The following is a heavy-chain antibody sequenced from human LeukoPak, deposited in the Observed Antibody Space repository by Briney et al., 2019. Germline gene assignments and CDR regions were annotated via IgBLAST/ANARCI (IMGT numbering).Heavy chain of an antibody. Sequence: SETLSLTCSVSVASVSSYYYNWIRQSPGKPLEWIGYIYHSGGVNYNPSLSSRVTMSVDTFKNHFSLRLNSVTAADTAVYYCARGRGSGNYYKSVLEDWGQGTLVTVSA. D-gene: IGHD3-10*01. CDR2: IYHSGGV. CDR3: ARGRGSGNYYKSVLED. J-gene: IGHJ4*02. V-gene: IGHV4-59*02. CDR1: VASVSSYY.